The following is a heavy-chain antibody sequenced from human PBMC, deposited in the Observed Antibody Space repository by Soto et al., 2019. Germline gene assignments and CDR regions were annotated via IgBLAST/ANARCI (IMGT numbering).Heavy chain of an antibody. J-gene: IGHJ4*02. V-gene: IGHV1-18*01. CDR3: ARTPPLEPVHFDY. D-gene: IGHD2-15*01. CDR1: GYTFTSYG. CDR2: ISAYNGNT. Sequence: QVQLVQSGAEVKKPGASVKVSCKASGYTFTSYGISWVRQAPGQWLEWMGWISAYNGNTNYAQKLQGRVTMTTDTSKSTAYMELRSQRSDDTAVYYCARTPPLEPVHFDYWGQGTLVTVSS.